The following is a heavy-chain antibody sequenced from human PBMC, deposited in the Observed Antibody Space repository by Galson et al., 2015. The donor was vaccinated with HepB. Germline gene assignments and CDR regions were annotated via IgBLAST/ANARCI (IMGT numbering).Heavy chain of an antibody. D-gene: IGHD2-15*01. CDR1: GFTFGDYA. CDR2: IRSKAYGGTT. CDR3: TRDVRPYCSGGSCYYY. V-gene: IGHV3-49*04. J-gene: IGHJ4*02. Sequence: SLRLSCAASGFTFGDYAMSWVRQAPGKGLEWVGFIRSKAYGGTTEYAASVKGRFTISRDDSKSIAYLQMNSLKTEDTAVYYCTRDVRPYCSGGSCYYYWGQGTLVTVSS.